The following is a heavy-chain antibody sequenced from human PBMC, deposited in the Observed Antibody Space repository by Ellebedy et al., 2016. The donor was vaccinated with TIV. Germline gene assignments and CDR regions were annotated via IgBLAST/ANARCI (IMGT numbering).Heavy chain of an antibody. V-gene: IGHV3-74*01. Sequence: GGSLRLSXAASGFTFSRYWTHWVRQVPGKGLVWVSRINSDGSSTSYADSVKGRFTISRDNAKNTLYLQMNSLRAEDTAVYYCAREGYSYQLWGQGTLVTVSS. J-gene: IGHJ4*02. CDR3: AREGYSYQL. CDR2: INSDGSST. D-gene: IGHD5-18*01. CDR1: GFTFSRYW.